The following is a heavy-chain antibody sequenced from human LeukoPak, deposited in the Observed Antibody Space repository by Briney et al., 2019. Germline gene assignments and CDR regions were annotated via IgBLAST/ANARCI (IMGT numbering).Heavy chain of an antibody. CDR1: GFTFSSYE. CDR2: ISSSGRTI. CDR3: ASGLRFLEWLFPGYFQH. J-gene: IGHJ1*01. Sequence: PGGSLRLSCAASGFTFSSYEMNWVRQAPGKGLEWVSYISSSGRTIYYADSVKGRFTISRDNAKNSLYLQMNSLRAEDTAVYYCASGLRFLEWLFPGYFQHWGQGTLVTVSS. D-gene: IGHD3-3*01. V-gene: IGHV3-48*03.